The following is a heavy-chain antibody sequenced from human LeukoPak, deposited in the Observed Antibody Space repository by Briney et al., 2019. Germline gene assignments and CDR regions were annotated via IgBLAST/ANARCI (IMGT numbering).Heavy chain of an antibody. CDR3: GRVEYLWGSYRLYCFDY. CDR2: ISSDGINK. Sequence: GGSLRLSCAASGFTFSNYWMHWVRQAPGKGLVWVSRISSDGINKSYADAVRRRFTISRDNAKNTLNLQMNSLRAEDTVVYYCGRVEYLWGSYRLYCFDYWGQGALVTVSS. CDR1: GFTFSNYW. J-gene: IGHJ4*02. D-gene: IGHD3-16*02. V-gene: IGHV3-74*01.